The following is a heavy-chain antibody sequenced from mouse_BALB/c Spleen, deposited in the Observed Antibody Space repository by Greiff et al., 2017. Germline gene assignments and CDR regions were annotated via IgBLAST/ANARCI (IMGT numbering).Heavy chain of an antibody. Sequence: VQLQQSGAELVRPGVSVKISCKGSGYTFTDYAMHWVKQSHAKSLEWIGVISTYYGDASYNQKFKGKATMTVDKSSSTAYMELARLTSEDSAIYYCARRGDYDVNAMDYWGQGTSVTVSS. CDR3: ARRGDYDVNAMDY. J-gene: IGHJ4*01. CDR2: ISTYYGDA. V-gene: IGHV1S137*01. CDR1: GYTFTDYA. D-gene: IGHD2-4*01.